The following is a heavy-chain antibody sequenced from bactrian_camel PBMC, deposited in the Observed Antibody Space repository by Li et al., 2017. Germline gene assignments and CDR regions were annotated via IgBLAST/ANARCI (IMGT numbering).Heavy chain of an antibody. J-gene: IGHJ4*01. Sequence: HVQLVESGGGSVQAGGSLRLSCVASVDTIGRYCVGWFRQIPDKEREGVAGIESDGSTSYADSVKGRFTVSQDSAKNILYLQLDSLKTEDTAMYYCAKDSGSQLGWYYDYWGQGTQ. CDR2: IESDGST. CDR3: AKDSGSQLGWYYDY. V-gene: IGHV3S55*01. D-gene: IGHD5*01. CDR1: VDTIGRYC.